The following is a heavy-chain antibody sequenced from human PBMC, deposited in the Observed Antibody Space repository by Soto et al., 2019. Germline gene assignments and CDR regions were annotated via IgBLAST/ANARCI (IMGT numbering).Heavy chain of an antibody. CDR3: ARYGSGSYYPTTFDY. D-gene: IGHD3-10*01. Sequence: ASVKVSCKASGYTFTNYAMHWVRQAPGQRLEWMGWINAGNGNTKYSQKFQGRVTMTRDTSTSTVYMELSSLRSEDTAVYYCARYGSGSYYPTTFDYWGQGTLVTVSS. CDR2: INAGNGNT. V-gene: IGHV1-3*01. CDR1: GYTFTNYA. J-gene: IGHJ4*02.